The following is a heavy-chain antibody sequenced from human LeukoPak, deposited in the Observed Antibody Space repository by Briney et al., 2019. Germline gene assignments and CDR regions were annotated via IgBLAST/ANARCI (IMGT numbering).Heavy chain of an antibody. J-gene: IGHJ3*02. D-gene: IGHD5-18*01. Sequence: GGSLRLSCAASGFTFSSYAMSWVRQAPGKGLEWVSAISGSGGDTYYADSVKGRFTISRDNSKNTLYLQMTSLRAEDTAVYSCAKDYTTMTLDGAFDIWGQGTMVTVSS. CDR1: GFTFSSYA. V-gene: IGHV3-23*01. CDR2: ISGSGGDT. CDR3: AKDYTTMTLDGAFDI.